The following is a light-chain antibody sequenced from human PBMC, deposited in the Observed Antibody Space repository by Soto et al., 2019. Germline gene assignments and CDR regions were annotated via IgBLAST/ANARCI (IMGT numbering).Light chain of an antibody. Sequence: DIQITQSPSSVSASVGDRVTITCRASQGISNWLAWYQQKPGKAPKVLIYAASSLQTGVPSRFSGSGSGTDFTLTINSLQPEYFATYYCQQATSFPITFGHGTRLEIK. J-gene: IGKJ5*01. CDR2: AAS. CDR3: QQATSFPIT. V-gene: IGKV1-12*01. CDR1: QGISNW.